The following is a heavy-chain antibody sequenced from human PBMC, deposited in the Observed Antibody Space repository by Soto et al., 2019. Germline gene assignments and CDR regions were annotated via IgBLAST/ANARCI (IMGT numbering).Heavy chain of an antibody. V-gene: IGHV3-23*01. J-gene: IGHJ5*02. CDR1: GFTFSSYA. CDR2: ISGSGGST. Sequence: PXGSLRLSCAASGFTFSSYAMSWVRQAPGKGLEWVSAISGSGGSTYYADSVKGRFTISRDNSKNTLYLQMNSLRAEDTAVYYCAKGKYSSPARNWFDPWGQGTLVTVSS. D-gene: IGHD6-6*01. CDR3: AKGKYSSPARNWFDP.